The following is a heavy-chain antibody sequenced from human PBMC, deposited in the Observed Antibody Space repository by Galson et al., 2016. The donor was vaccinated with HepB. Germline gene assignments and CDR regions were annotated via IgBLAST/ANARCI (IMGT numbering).Heavy chain of an antibody. CDR3: ARMYCSSSSCYFDS. Sequence: LRLSCATSGFLFNYFAMHWVRQAPGKGLEWVATIYSDGSTKYYADSVKGRFTISRDNSKNTLDLQMSSLKVEDTAVYYCARMYCSSSSCYFDSWGQGALVTVSS. CDR1: GFLFNYFA. CDR2: IYSDGSTK. V-gene: IGHV3-33*01. J-gene: IGHJ4*02. D-gene: IGHD2-2*01.